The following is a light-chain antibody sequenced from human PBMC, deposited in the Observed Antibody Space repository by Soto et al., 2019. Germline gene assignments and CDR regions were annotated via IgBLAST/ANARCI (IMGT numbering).Light chain of an antibody. V-gene: IGLV2-23*02. J-gene: IGLJ1*01. CDR1: SSDVGSYNL. Sequence: QSVLTQPASVSGSPGRSITISCTGTSSDVGSYNLVSWYQQHPGKAPKLMIYEVSKRPSGVSNRFSGSKSGNTASLTISGLQAEDEADYYCCSYAGSSTPLIFGTGTKVT. CDR3: CSYAGSSTPLI. CDR2: EVS.